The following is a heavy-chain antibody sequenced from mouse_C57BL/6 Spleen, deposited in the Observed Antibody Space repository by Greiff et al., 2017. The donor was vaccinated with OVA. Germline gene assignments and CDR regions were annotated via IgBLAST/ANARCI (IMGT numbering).Heavy chain of an antibody. CDR1: VFTFSNYW. CDR3: TEPRYAMDY. V-gene: IGHV6-3*01. J-gene: IGHJ4*01. CDR2: IRLKSDNYAT. D-gene: IGHD6-1*01. Sequence: EVKVEESGGGLVQPGGSMKLSCVASVFTFSNYWMNWVRQSPEQGLEWVAQIRLKSDNYATHYAESVKGRFTISRDDSKSSVYLQMNNLRAEDTGIYYCTEPRYAMDYWGQGTSVTVSS.